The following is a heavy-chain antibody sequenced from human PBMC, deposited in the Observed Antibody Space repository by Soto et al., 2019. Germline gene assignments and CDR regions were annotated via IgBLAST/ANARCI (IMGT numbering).Heavy chain of an antibody. J-gene: IGHJ3*02. V-gene: IGHV1-46*03. D-gene: IGHD4-17*01. CDR3: TRAPSYGAFDI. Sequence: GASVKVSCKESGYTYTSYYIHWVRQAPGQGLEWMGIINPSGGSTTYAQKFQGRVTMTRDTSTSTVYMELSSLRSEDTAVYYCTRAPSYGAFDIWGQGTMVTVSS. CDR1: GYTYTSYY. CDR2: INPSGGST.